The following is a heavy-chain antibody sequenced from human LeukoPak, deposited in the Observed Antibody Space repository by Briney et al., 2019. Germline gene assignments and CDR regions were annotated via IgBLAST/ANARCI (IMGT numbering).Heavy chain of an antibody. D-gene: IGHD4-4*01. CDR2: ISYDGSNK. CDR3: ARFVGGAPLDSNPDHDAFDI. CDR1: GFNFSSYA. V-gene: IGHV3-30-3*01. J-gene: IGHJ3*02. Sequence: GRSLRLSCAASGFNFSSYAMHWVRQAPGKGLEWVAVISYDGSNKYYADSVKDRFTISRDNSKNTLYLQMNSLRAEDTAVYYCARFVGGAPLDSNPDHDAFDIWGQGTMVTVSS.